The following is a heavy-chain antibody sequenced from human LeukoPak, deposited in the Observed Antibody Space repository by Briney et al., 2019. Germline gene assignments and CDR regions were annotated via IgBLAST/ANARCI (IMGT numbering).Heavy chain of an antibody. CDR3: AKVGQGLVETDWSDA. D-gene: IGHD3/OR15-3a*01. CDR1: EYTSPFYY. Sequence: AAVKPETIPSEYTSPFYYIRQARRPPGQGLEWMGWINPNSGDTNFAQNFQGRVTMTRDTSISTVYMELSRLRSDDTAVYYCAKVGQGLVETDWSDAWGQGTLVTVSS. V-gene: IGHV1-2*02. CDR2: INPNSGDT. J-gene: IGHJ5*02.